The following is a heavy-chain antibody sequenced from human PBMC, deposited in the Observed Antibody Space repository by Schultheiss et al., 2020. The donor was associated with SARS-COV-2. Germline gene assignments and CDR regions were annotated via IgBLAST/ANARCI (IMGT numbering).Heavy chain of an antibody. J-gene: IGHJ6*02. D-gene: IGHD2-2*01. Sequence: SETLSLTCTVSGGSISSYYWNWIRQPPGKGLEWIGYIYYSGSTNYNPSLKSRVTISVDTSKNQFSLKLSSVTAADTAVYYCARHTNGYYYYGMDVWGQGTTVTVSS. CDR2: IYYSGST. CDR1: GGSISSYY. V-gene: IGHV4-59*08. CDR3: ARHTNGYYYYGMDV.